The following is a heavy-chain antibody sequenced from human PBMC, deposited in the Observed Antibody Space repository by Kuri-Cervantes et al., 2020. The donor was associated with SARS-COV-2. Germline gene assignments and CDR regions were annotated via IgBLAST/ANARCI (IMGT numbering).Heavy chain of an antibody. CDR1: GGSISSSSYY. CDR3: AMTVHDFWSGEFDS. Sequence: GSLRLSCTVSGGSISSSSYYWGWIRQPPGKGLEWIGSIYYSGSTYYNPSLKSRVTISVDTSKNQFSLKLSSVTAADTAVYYCAMTVHDFWSGEFDSWGQGTLVTVSS. CDR2: IYYSGST. J-gene: IGHJ4*02. V-gene: IGHV4-39*07. D-gene: IGHD3-3*01.